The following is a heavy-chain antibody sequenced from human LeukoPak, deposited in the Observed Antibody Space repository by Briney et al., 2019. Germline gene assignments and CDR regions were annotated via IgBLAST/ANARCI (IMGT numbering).Heavy chain of an antibody. CDR2: ISGSGGST. Sequence: GGSLRLSCAASGFTFSSYAVSWVRQAPGKGLEWVSAISGSGGSTYYADSVKGRFTISRDNSKNTLYLQMNSLRAEDTAVYYCAKTRTIFGVVIAYFDYWGQGTLVTVSS. CDR1: GFTFSSYA. D-gene: IGHD3-3*01. CDR3: AKTRTIFGVVIAYFDY. J-gene: IGHJ4*02. V-gene: IGHV3-23*01.